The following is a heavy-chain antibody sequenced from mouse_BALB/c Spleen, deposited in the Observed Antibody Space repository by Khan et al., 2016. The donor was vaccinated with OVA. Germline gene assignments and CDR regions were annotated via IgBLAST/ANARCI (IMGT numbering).Heavy chain of an antibody. CDR2: INSNGGST. CDR1: GFTFSSYG. D-gene: IGHD1-1*01. V-gene: IGHV5-6-3*01. Sequence: EVQLVESGGGLVQPGGSLKLSCAASGFTFSSYGMSWVRQTPDKRLELVATINSNGGSTYYPDSVKGRFTISRDNANNTLYLQMSSLKSEDTAMFYWARGGITTVVGGYYAMDYWGQGTSVTVSS. CDR3: ARGGITTVVGGYYAMDY. J-gene: IGHJ4*01.